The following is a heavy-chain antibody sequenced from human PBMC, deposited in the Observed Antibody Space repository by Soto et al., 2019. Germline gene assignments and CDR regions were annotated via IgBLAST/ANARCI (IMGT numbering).Heavy chain of an antibody. Sequence: GSLRLSCGASGFIFSNFDMHWVRQTTEKGLEWVSGIGFAGDTNYSGSVKGRFTISRENAKNSLFLQMNSLRVGDTAVYYCVRGLPGGFDPWGQGTLVTVSS. CDR2: IGFAGDT. CDR1: GFIFSNFD. D-gene: IGHD3-10*01. J-gene: IGHJ5*02. V-gene: IGHV3-13*01. CDR3: VRGLPGGFDP.